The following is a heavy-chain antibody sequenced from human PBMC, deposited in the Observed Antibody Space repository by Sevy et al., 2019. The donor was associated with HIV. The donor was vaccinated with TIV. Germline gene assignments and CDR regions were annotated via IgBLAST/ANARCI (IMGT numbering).Heavy chain of an antibody. CDR2: ISWDGGST. J-gene: IGHJ6*02. Sequence: GGSLRLSCAASGFTFDDYAMHWVRQAPGKGLEWVSLISWDGGSTYYADSVKGRFTISRDNSKNSRYLQMNSLRAEDTALYYCAKDKGTDTAMVTAPYYYYGMDVWGQGTTVTVSS. CDR1: GFTFDDYA. CDR3: AKDKGTDTAMVTAPYYYYGMDV. V-gene: IGHV3-43D*03. D-gene: IGHD5-18*01.